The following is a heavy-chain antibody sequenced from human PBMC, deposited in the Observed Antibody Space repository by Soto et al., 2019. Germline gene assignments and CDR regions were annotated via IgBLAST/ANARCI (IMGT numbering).Heavy chain of an antibody. CDR3: ARLRYSYGSVYAMDV. Sequence: GESLKISCKGSGYIFTKYWISWVRQKPGEGLEWMARIDPSDSYISYSPSFQGHVTISTDNSITTAYLQWSSLKASDTATYYCARLRYSYGSVYAMDVWGQGTTVTV. V-gene: IGHV5-10-1*01. CDR1: GYIFTKYW. D-gene: IGHD5-18*01. J-gene: IGHJ6*02. CDR2: IDPSDSYI.